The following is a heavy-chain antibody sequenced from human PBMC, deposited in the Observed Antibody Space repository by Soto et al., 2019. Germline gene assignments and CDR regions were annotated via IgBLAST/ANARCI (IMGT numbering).Heavy chain of an antibody. D-gene: IGHD3-10*01. J-gene: IGHJ6*02. CDR2: ISYDGSNK. CDR1: GFTFSSYG. V-gene: IGHV3-30*18. CDR3: AKDSLDYGSGSYYYGMDV. Sequence: GGSLRLSCAASGFTFSSYGMHWVRQAPGKGLEWVAVISYDGSNKYYADSVKGRFTISGDNSKNTLYLQMNSLRAEDTAVYYCAKDSLDYGSGSYYYGMDVWGQGTTVTVSS.